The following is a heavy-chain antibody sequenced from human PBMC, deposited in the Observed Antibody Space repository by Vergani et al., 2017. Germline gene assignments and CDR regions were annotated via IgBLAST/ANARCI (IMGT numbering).Heavy chain of an antibody. D-gene: IGHD2-21*02. V-gene: IGHV1-69*08. CDR2: IIPVLGKT. CDR1: GATFRSNT. J-gene: IGHJ6*02. Sequence: QVQLVQSGAEVKKPGSSVKVSCKASGATFRSNTISWVRQVPGQGLEWMGRIIPVLGKTKYAQDFQGRLTITADTSTSTAYMELTSLRSQDTAVYYCARDPRGYGGDPEDYYYGMYLWVQGTTVTVSS. CDR3: ARDPRGYGGDPEDYYYGMYL.